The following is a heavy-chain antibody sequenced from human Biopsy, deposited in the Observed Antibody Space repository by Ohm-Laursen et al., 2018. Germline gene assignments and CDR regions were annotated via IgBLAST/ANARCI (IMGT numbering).Heavy chain of an antibody. Sequence: SLRLSCTASGFTFSDFYMSWIRQAPGKRLEWISYISAAGPAMFYADSVRGRFTISRDNANNLLYLQMDSLRAEDTAVYYCARRRPIDYWGQGILVTVSS. J-gene: IGHJ4*02. V-gene: IGHV3-11*01. CDR3: ARRRPIDY. CDR1: GFTFSDFY. CDR2: ISAAGPAM.